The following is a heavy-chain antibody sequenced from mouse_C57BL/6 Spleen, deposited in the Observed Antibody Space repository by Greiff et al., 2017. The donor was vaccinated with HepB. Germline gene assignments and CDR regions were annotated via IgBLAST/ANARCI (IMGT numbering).Heavy chain of an antibody. CDR2: INYDGSST. D-gene: IGHD2-2*01. CDR1: GLTFSDYY. J-gene: IGHJ4*01. Sequence: EVMLVESEGGLVQPGRSMKLSCTASGLTFSDYYMAWVRQVPEKGLEWVANINYDGSSTYYLDSLKSRFIISRDNAKNILYLQMSSLKSEDTATYYCARGGGSTMVTYYAMDYWGQGTSVTVSS. V-gene: IGHV5-16*01. CDR3: ARGGGSTMVTYYAMDY.